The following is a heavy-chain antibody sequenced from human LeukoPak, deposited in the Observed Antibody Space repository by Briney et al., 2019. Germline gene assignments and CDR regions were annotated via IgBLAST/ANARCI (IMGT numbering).Heavy chain of an antibody. J-gene: IGHJ6*03. CDR1: GFTFSGSA. V-gene: IGHV3-73*01. CDR3: TKPGFHSSPAPPRSYYYHYMDV. Sequence: GGSLRLSCAASGFTFSGSAMHWVRQASGKGLEWVGRIRSKANSYATAYAASVKGRFTISRDDSKNTAYLQMNSLKTEETAVYYCTKPGFHSSPAPPRSYYYHYMDVWGKGTTVTGSS. CDR2: IRSKANSYAT. D-gene: IGHD6-13*01.